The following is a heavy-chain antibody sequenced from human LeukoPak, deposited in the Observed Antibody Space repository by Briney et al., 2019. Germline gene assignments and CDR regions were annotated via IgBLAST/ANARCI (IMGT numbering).Heavy chain of an antibody. CDR1: GFTFSSYG. CDR3: ARDRMGATTERGSWFDP. D-gene: IGHD1-26*01. J-gene: IGHJ5*02. Sequence: HPGRSLRLSCAASGFTFSSYGMHWVRQAPGKGLEWVAVIWYDGSNKYYADSVKGRFTISRDNSKNTLYLQMNGLRAEDTAVYYCARDRMGATTERGSWFDPWGQGTLVTASS. V-gene: IGHV3-33*01. CDR2: IWYDGSNK.